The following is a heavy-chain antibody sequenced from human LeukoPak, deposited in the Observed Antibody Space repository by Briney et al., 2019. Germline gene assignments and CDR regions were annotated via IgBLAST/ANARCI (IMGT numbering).Heavy chain of an antibody. CDR1: GGSISSSNW. V-gene: IGHV4-4*02. CDR2: ILHTGST. CDR3: ERFGGGRFAGDY. J-gene: IGHJ4*02. D-gene: IGHD4-23*01. Sequence: PSGTLSLTCAVSGGSISSSNWWSWVRQPPGKGLEWIGEILHTGSTNYNPSLKSRVTISVDKSKTQFSLKLSSVTAADTAVYYCERFGGGRFAGDYWGQGTLVTVSS.